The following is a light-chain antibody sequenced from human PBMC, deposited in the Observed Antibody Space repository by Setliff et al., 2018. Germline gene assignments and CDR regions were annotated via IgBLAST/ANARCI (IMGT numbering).Light chain of an antibody. CDR1: NSNIGSRS. V-gene: IGLV1-44*01. CDR3: AAWDDSLMVVV. Sequence: QSALAQPPSASGTPGQRVTISCSGSNSNIGSRSVNWYQQLPGTAPKLLIYKNSQRPSGVPDRFSGSKSGTSASLAIGGPQSEDEADYYCAAWDDSLMVVVLGGGTKGTV. J-gene: IGLJ2*01. CDR2: KNS.